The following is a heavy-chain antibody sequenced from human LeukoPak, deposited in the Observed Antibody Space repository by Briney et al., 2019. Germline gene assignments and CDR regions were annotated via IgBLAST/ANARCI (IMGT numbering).Heavy chain of an antibody. CDR2: ISYDGSNK. Sequence: PGGSLRLSCAASGFTFSSYAMHWVRQAPGKGLEWVAVISYDGSNKYYADSVKGRFTISRDNSKNTLYLQMNSLRAEDTAVYYCARDRNYVLRFLEWPVSYAFDIWGQGTMVTVSS. J-gene: IGHJ3*02. CDR1: GFTFSSYA. CDR3: ARDRNYVLRFLEWPVSYAFDI. D-gene: IGHD3-3*01. V-gene: IGHV3-30*04.